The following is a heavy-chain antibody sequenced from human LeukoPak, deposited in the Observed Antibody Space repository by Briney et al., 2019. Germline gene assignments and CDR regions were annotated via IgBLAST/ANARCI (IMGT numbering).Heavy chain of an antibody. V-gene: IGHV3-7*01. Sequence: GGSLRLSCAASGFTFSSYWMSWVRQAPGKGLEWVANIKRDGSEKYYVDSVKGRFTISRDNAKNSLYLQMNSLRAEDTAVYYCARRSRDIVVVPAAMAYYYDMDVWGQGTTVTVSS. CDR3: ARRSRDIVVVPAAMAYYYDMDV. D-gene: IGHD2-2*01. CDR1: GFTFSSYW. CDR2: IKRDGSEK. J-gene: IGHJ6*02.